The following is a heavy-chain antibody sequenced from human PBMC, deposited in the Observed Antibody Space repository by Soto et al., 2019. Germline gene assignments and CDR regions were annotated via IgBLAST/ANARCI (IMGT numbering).Heavy chain of an antibody. CDR3: ASIGYDSSGHRAPSYYYGMDV. D-gene: IGHD3-22*01. CDR1: GFTFSSNS. J-gene: IGHJ6*02. CDR2: ISSGSIYI. Sequence: PGGSLRLSCAASGFTFSSNSMNWVRQAPGKGLERVSSISSGSIYIYYADSVKGRFTISRDNAKNTLYLQMNSLRAEDTAVYYCASIGYDSSGHRAPSYYYGMDVWGQGTTVTVSS. V-gene: IGHV3-21*01.